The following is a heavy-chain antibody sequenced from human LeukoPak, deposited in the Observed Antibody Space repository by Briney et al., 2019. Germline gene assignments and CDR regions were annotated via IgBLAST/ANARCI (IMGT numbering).Heavy chain of an antibody. J-gene: IGHJ6*03. CDR2: IYYSGST. D-gene: IGHD2-2*01. V-gene: IGHV4-30-4*08. Sequence: SETLSLTCTVSGGSISSGDYYWSWIRQPPGKGLEWIGYIYYSGSTYYNPSLKSRVTISVDTSKNQFSLKLSSVTAADTAVYYCARDYLHCSSTSCYPNYYYYMDVRGKGTTVTVSS. CDR1: GGSISSGDYY. CDR3: ARDYLHCSSTSCYPNYYYYMDV.